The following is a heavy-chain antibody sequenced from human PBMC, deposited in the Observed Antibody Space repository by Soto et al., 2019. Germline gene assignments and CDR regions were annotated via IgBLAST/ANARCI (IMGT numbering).Heavy chain of an antibody. CDR2: IYPGDSDT. J-gene: IGHJ6*02. CDR3: ARLVNYYFGMAV. V-gene: IGHV5-51*01. Sequence: GESLKISCKASDTTHWIGWVRQKPGKGLEWMGIIYPGDSDTKYSPSFQGQVTISVDKSISTAYLHWSSLKASDTATYYCARLVNYYFGMAVWGQGTTVTV. CDR1: DTTHW.